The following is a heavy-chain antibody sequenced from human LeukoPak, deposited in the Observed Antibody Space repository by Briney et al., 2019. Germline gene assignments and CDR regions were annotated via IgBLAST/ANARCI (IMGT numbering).Heavy chain of an antibody. V-gene: IGHV3-48*01. CDR1: GFTFSSYA. D-gene: IGHD3-3*02. CDR2: ISSSSSTI. J-gene: IGHJ6*02. Sequence: PGRSLRLSCAASGFTFSSYAMHWVRQAPGKGLEWVSYISSSSSTIYYADSVKGRFTISRDNAKNSLYLQMNSLRAEDTAVYYCARDESISVDYGMDFWGQGTTVTVSS. CDR3: ARDESISVDYGMDF.